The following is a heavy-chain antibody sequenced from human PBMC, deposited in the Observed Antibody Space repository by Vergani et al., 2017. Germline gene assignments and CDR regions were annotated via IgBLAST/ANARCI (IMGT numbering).Heavy chain of an antibody. D-gene: IGHD6-19*01. CDR3: ARCFRDEGMIYGWTVENWFDP. CDR2: IYYSENK. CDR1: GGSITYGAFY. V-gene: IGHV4-39*01. Sequence: QLQLQESGPGLVKPSETLSLPCTVSGGSITYGAFYWGWIRQSPGKGLEWIGSIYYSENKFYNPSLESRVTLSIDTTKNQFSLKLKSVTAADTAVYYCARCFRDEGMIYGWTVENWFDPGGQGTLVTVSS. J-gene: IGHJ5*02.